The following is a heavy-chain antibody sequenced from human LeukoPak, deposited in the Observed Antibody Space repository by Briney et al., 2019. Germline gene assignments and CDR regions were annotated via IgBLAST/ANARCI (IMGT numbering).Heavy chain of an antibody. V-gene: IGHV3-11*04. CDR1: GFTFSDYY. CDR3: ARVGFGESYYYYYYMDV. D-gene: IGHD3-10*01. CDR2: ISSSGSTI. J-gene: IGHJ6*03. Sequence: PGGSLRLSCAASGFTFSDYYMSWIRQAPGKGLEWVSYISSSGSTIYYADSVKGRFTIFKDNAKNSLYLQMNSLRAEDTAVYYCARVGFGESYYYYYYMDVWGKGTTVTVSS.